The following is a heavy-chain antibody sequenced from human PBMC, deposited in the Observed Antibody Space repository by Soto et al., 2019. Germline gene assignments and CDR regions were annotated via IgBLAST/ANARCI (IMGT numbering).Heavy chain of an antibody. V-gene: IGHV3-23*01. J-gene: IGHJ4*02. Sequence: EAHFLESGGGLVQPGGSLRLSCAASGLAFSNYAIRWVRQAPGKGLGWVSTISAGGYRAYYGGAVKGRFTTSRDNSKSTLYLQMNRLRADHTAVYYCAKGEQLWEPFDQWGPGNHVSVSS. CDR3: AKGEQLWEPFDQ. CDR2: ISAGGYRA. D-gene: IGHD5-18*01. CDR1: GLAFSNYA.